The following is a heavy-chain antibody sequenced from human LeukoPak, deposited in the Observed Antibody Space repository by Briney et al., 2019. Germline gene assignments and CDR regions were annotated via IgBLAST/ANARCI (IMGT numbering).Heavy chain of an antibody. CDR1: GYTFTSYA. V-gene: IGHV7-4-1*02. CDR2: INTDTGNP. CDR3: ARDIQGVTVAGDY. J-gene: IGHJ4*02. D-gene: IGHD6-19*01. Sequence: ASVKVSCKASGYTFTSYAMHWVRQAPGQGLEWVGWINTDTGNPTYAQGFTGRFVFSLDTSVSTAYLQINNLKAEDTAVYYCARDIQGVTVAGDYWGQGTLVTVSS.